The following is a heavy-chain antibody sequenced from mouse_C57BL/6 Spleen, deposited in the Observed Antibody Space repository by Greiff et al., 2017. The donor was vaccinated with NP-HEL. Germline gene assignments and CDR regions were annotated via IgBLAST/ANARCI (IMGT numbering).Heavy chain of an antibody. J-gene: IGHJ3*01. CDR3: ARYYYSNYSWFAY. D-gene: IGHD2-5*01. Sequence: QVHVKQPGAELVKPGASVKMSCKASGYTFTSYWITWVKQRPGQGLEWIGDIYPGSGSTNYNEKFKSKATLTVDTSSSTAYMQLSSLTSEDSAVYYCARYYYSNYSWFAYWGQGTLVTVSA. CDR1: GYTFTSYW. V-gene: IGHV1-55*01. CDR2: IYPGSGST.